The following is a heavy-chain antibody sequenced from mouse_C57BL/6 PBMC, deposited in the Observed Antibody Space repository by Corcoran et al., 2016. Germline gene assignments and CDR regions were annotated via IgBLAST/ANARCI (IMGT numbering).Heavy chain of an antibody. Sequence: QVQLQQSGAELARPGASVKLSCKASGYTFTSYGISWVKQRTGQGLEWIGEIYPRSGNTYYNEKFKGKATLTADKSSSTAYMELRSLTSEDSAVYFCARTITAPLAYWGQGTLVTVSA. V-gene: IGHV1-81*01. D-gene: IGHD2-4*01. CDR3: ARTITAPLAY. J-gene: IGHJ3*01. CDR1: GYTFTSYG. CDR2: IYPRSGNT.